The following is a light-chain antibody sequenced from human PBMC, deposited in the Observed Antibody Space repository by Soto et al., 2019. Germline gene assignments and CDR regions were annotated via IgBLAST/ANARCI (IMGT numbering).Light chain of an antibody. J-gene: IGLJ2*01. CDR3: CSHGGTV. Sequence: QSALTQPASGSGCPGQSITISCTGTSSDVGSYKPVSWYQQYPGKAPTLIIYEDSERPSGVSNHFSGSKSGNTASLTISGLQVEDEADYYCCSHGGTVFGGGTKLTVL. CDR2: EDS. V-gene: IGLV2-23*01. CDR1: SSDVGSYKP.